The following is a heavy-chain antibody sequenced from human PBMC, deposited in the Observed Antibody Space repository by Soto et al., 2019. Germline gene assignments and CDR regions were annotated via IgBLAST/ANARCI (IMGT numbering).Heavy chain of an antibody. Sequence: GASVKVSCKASGGTFSSYAISWVRQAPGQGLEWMGGIIPIFGTANYAQKFQGRVTITADKSTSTAYMELSSLRSEDTAVYYCARDRYSSGWYLFDYWGQGTLVTVSS. D-gene: IGHD6-19*01. V-gene: IGHV1-69*06. J-gene: IGHJ4*02. CDR2: IIPIFGTA. CDR1: GGTFSSYA. CDR3: ARDRYSSGWYLFDY.